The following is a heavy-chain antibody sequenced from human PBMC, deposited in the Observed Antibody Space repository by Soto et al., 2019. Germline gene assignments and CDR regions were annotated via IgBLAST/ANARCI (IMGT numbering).Heavy chain of an antibody. D-gene: IGHD1-26*01. V-gene: IGHV3-30*18. J-gene: IGHJ4*02. CDR1: GLTFSSYG. Sequence: QVQLVESGGGVVQPGRSLRLSCAASGLTFSSYGMQWVRQAPGKGLEWVAVISYDGSNKYYADSVKGRFTISRDNSKNTLYLQMNSLRAEDTAVYYCAKDRRLGATALDYWGQGTLVTVSS. CDR3: AKDRRLGATALDY. CDR2: ISYDGSNK.